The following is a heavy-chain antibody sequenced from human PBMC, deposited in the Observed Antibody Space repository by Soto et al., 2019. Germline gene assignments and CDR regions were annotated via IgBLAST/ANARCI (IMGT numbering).Heavy chain of an antibody. CDR1: GGSISGYY. D-gene: IGHD2-21*02. CDR2: MYNTGST. CDR3: ARDLWGYCGTDCYPLDV. J-gene: IGHJ6*02. Sequence: PSETLSVTCTVSGGSISGYYWSWSRQRPWKGLEWIGYMYNTGSTVYNPSFKSRVTISVDTSKNQFSLKLNSVTAADTAVYYCARDLWGYCGTDCYPLDVWGQGTTVTVS. V-gene: IGHV4-59*01.